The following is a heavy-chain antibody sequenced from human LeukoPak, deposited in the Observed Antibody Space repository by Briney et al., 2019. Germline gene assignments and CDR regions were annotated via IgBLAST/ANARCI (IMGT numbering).Heavy chain of an antibody. J-gene: IGHJ1*01. CDR2: INPNSGGT. V-gene: IGHV1-2*02. D-gene: IGHD3-22*01. CDR3: ARDAPVDYDSSGYYSAEYFQH. CDR1: GYTFTGYY. Sequence: ASVKVSCKASGYTFTGYYMHWVRQAPGQGLEWMGWINPNSGGTNYAQKFQGRVTMTRDTSISTAYMELSRLRSDDTAMYYCARDAPVDYDSSGYYSAEYFQHWGQGTLVTVSS.